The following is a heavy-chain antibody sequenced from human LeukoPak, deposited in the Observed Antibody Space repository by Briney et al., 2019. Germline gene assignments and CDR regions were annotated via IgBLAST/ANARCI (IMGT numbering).Heavy chain of an antibody. D-gene: IGHD1-26*01. J-gene: IGHJ3*02. V-gene: IGHV1-2*02. CDR3: ARDHLYRWELPHASDI. Sequence: ASVKVSCKASGYTFTGYYMHWARQAPGQGLEWMGWINPNSGGTNYAQKFQGRVAMTRDTSISTAYMELSRLRSDDTAVYYCARDHLYRWELPHASDIWGQGTMVTVSS. CDR1: GYTFTGYY. CDR2: INPNSGGT.